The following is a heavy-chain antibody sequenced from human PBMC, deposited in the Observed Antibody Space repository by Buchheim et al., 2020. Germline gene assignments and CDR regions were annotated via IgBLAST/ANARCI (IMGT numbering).Heavy chain of an antibody. Sequence: EVQLVESGGGLVKPGESPRLSCAASGFTFKSAWMSWVRQAPGKGLEWVGRIKSKNDGGTTDYAESVKGRFSISRDDSKNTLYVQIHSLKTEDTAVFYCATYGMVGTTALDYWGQGTL. CDR1: GFTFKSAW. CDR3: ATYGMVGTTALDY. J-gene: IGHJ4*02. CDR2: IKSKNDGGTT. D-gene: IGHD1-26*01. V-gene: IGHV3-15*01.